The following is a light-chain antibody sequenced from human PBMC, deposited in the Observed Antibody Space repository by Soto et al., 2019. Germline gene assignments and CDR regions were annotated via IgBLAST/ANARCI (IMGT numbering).Light chain of an antibody. CDR1: NSNLGSNP. CDR3: AAWDDRLSDLL. CDR2: SNY. V-gene: IGLV1-44*01. Sequence: QSVLTQPPSASGTPGRRSTISWSGSNSNLGSNPVHWHQQCPGTAPKVLIYSNYQRPSGVPDRFSGSKSGTSACLAISGLRSEDEADYYCAAWDDRLSDLLFGGGTKVTVL. J-gene: IGLJ2*01.